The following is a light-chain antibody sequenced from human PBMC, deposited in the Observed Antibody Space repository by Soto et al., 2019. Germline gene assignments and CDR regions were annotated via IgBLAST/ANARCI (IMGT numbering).Light chain of an antibody. CDR3: SSYTRSSTVL. CDR1: SNDVGSYNF. J-gene: IGLJ2*01. Sequence: QSALTQPASVSGSPGQSITISCMGTSNDVGSYNFVSWYQKHPNTAPRLIIYDVSNRPSGVSNRFSGSKSDNTASLTISGLQAEDEADYYCSSYTRSSTVLFGGGTKVTVL. CDR2: DVS. V-gene: IGLV2-14*03.